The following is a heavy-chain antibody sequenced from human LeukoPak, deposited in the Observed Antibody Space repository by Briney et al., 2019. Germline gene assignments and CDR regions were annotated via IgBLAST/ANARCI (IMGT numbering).Heavy chain of an antibody. V-gene: IGHV3-48*03. CDR3: ARVSIVGVVSLDY. Sequence: GGSLRLSCAASGFTFSSYEMNWVRQAPGKGLEWVSYISSSGSTIYYADSVKGRFTISRDNAKNSLYLQMNSLTAEDTAVYYRARVSIVGVVSLDYWGQGTLVTVSS. J-gene: IGHJ4*02. CDR2: ISSSGSTI. D-gene: IGHD3-3*01. CDR1: GFTFSSYE.